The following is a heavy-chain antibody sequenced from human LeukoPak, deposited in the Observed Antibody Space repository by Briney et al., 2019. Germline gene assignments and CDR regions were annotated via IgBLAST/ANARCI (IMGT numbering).Heavy chain of an antibody. CDR1: RGTFSSYA. Sequence: SVKVSCKASRGTFSSYAISWVRQAAGQGLEWMGGIIPIFGTANYAQKFQGGVTITTDESTSTAYMELSSLRSEDTAVYYCALEYSSFNWFDPWGQGTLVTVSS. D-gene: IGHD6-6*01. J-gene: IGHJ5*02. V-gene: IGHV1-69*05. CDR2: IIPIFGTA. CDR3: ALEYSSFNWFDP.